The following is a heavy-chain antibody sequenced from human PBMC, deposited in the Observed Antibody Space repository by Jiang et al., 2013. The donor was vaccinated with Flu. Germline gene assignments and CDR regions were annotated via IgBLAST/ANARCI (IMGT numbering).Heavy chain of an antibody. D-gene: IGHD6-6*01. Sequence: GLVKPSQTLSLTCTVSGGSISSYYWSWIRQPPGKGLEWIGYIYYSGSTNYNPSLKSRVTISVDTSKNQFSLKLSSVTAADTAVYYCAREKYSSPLFDYWGQGTLVTVSS. CDR1: GGSISSYY. CDR2: IYYSGST. J-gene: IGHJ4*02. CDR3: AREKYSSPLFDY. V-gene: IGHV4-59*12.